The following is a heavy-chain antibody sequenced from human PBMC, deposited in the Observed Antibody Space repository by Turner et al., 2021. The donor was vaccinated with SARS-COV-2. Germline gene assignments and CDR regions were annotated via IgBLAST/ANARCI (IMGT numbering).Heavy chain of an antibody. D-gene: IGHD3-3*01. Sequence: QLQLQESGPGLVKPSETLSLTCTVSGGSISSTSYYWGWIRQPPGKVLEWIGSIYYSGSTYYNPPLKSRVTISADTTKNQFSLKLSSVTAADTAVYYCACGYYSRGDYWGQGTLVTVSS. V-gene: IGHV4-39*01. CDR3: ACGYYSRGDY. CDR2: IYYSGST. J-gene: IGHJ4*02. CDR1: GGSISSTSYY.